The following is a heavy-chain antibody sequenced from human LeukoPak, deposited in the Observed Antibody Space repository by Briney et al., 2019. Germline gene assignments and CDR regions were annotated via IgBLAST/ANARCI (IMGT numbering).Heavy chain of an antibody. D-gene: IGHD1-26*01. J-gene: IGHJ4*02. CDR3: ATHSGSYYYFDY. CDR1: GGSINSYY. V-gene: IGHV4-59*01. Sequence: SETLSLTCTVSGGSINSYYWSWIWQPPGKGLEWIGYIYYSGSTNYNPSLKSRVAISVDTSKNQFSLKLSSVTAADTALYFCATHSGSYYYFDYWGQGTLVTVSS. CDR2: IYYSGST.